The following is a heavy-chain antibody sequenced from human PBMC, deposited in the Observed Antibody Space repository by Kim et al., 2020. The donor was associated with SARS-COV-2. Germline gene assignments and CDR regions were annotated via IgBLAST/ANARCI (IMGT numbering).Heavy chain of an antibody. CDR3: ARTNLNSGYDSGIDYYFGMDV. Sequence: GGSLRLSCAASGFTFSSYAMYWGRQAPGKGLEWVALISYDGSNKYYTNSVKGRFTISRDSSKNTLFLQMSSLRVEDTALYYCARTNLNSGYDSGIDYYFGMDVWGQGTTVTVSS. CDR2: ISYDGSNK. V-gene: IGHV3-30*04. CDR1: GFTFSSYA. J-gene: IGHJ6*02. D-gene: IGHD5-12*01.